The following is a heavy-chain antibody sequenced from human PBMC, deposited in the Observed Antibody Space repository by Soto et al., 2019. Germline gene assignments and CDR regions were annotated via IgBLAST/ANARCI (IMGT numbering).Heavy chain of an antibody. D-gene: IGHD2-2*01. CDR1: GYTFTSYC. CDR3: ARGGDIVVVPAEFDP. Sequence: ASVKVSCKASGYTFTSYCISWVLQAPGQGLEWMGWISAYNGNTNYAQKLQGRVTMTTDTSTSTAYMELRSLRSDDTAVYYCARGGDIVVVPAEFDPWGQGTLVTVSS. V-gene: IGHV1-18*01. J-gene: IGHJ5*02. CDR2: ISAYNGNT.